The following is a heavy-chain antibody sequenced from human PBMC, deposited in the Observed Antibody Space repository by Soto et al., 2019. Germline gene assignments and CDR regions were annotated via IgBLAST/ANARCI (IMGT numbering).Heavy chain of an antibody. D-gene: IGHD3-3*01. Sequence: PSETLSLTCTVSGGSIRSGDYYWSWIRQPPGKGLEWIGYIDYSGSTYYNPSLRRRHNISVDTSKKQFSLKQNSETAADTAVYYCARGGRTIFGRYFDYWGQGTLVTVSS. CDR3: ARGGRTIFGRYFDY. J-gene: IGHJ4*02. CDR1: GGSIRSGDYY. CDR2: IDYSGST. V-gene: IGHV4-30-4*01.